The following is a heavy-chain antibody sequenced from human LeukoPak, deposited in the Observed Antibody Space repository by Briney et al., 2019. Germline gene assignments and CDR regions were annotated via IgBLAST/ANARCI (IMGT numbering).Heavy chain of an antibody. CDR3: ARDSMGRARMLSRAFDI. Sequence: PSETLSLTCTVSGGSISSYYWSWIRQPPGKGLEWIGYIYYSGSTNYNPSLKSRVTISVDTSKNQFPLKLSSVTAADTAVYYCARDSMGRARMLSRAFDIWGQGTMVTVSS. V-gene: IGHV4-59*01. CDR2: IYYSGST. CDR1: GGSISSYY. J-gene: IGHJ3*02. D-gene: IGHD3-10*01.